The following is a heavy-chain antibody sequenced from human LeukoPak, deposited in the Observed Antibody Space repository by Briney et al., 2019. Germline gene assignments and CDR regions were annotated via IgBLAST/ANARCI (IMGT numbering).Heavy chain of an antibody. Sequence: GGSLRLPCATSGFTFSDYTMNWVRQAPGKGLEWVSFISASGTSIYYADSVRGRFTISRDNAKKSLYLQMNSLRAEDTAVYYCARDGTWGPGTLVTVSS. CDR2: ISASGTSI. CDR1: GFTFSDYT. CDR3: ARDGT. V-gene: IGHV3-21*01. D-gene: IGHD1-26*01. J-gene: IGHJ5*02.